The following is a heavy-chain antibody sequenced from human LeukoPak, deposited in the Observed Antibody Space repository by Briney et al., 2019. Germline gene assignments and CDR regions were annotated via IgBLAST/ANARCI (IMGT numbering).Heavy chain of an antibody. V-gene: IGHV4-39*01. Sequence: PSETLSLTCTVSGGSIYSSSYYWGWIRQPPGKGLEWIGTIYYSGSTYYNPSLKSRVTISVDTSKNQFSLKLNSVTAADTAVYYCARLSAYMVRGRITSPDYWGQGTLVTVSS. D-gene: IGHD3-10*01. CDR3: ARLSAYMVRGRITSPDY. CDR1: GGSIYSSSYY. J-gene: IGHJ4*02. CDR2: IYYSGST.